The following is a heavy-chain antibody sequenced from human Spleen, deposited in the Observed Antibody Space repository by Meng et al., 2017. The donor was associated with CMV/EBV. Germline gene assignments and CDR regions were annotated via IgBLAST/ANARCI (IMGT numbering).Heavy chain of an antibody. V-gene: IGHV1-18*01. CDR3: ARDRSIFGELLGY. J-gene: IGHJ4*02. CDR1: RNFFTRHA. Sequence: ASVKVSCKAPRNFFTRHAITWVRQAPGQGLEWMGWISAYNGNTNYAQKLQGRVTMTTDTSTSTAYMELRSLRSDDTAVYYCARDRSIFGELLGYWGQGTLVTVSS. CDR2: ISAYNGNT. D-gene: IGHD3-10*01.